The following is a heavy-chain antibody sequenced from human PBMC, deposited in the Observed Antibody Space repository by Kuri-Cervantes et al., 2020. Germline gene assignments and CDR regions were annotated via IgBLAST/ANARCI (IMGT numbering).Heavy chain of an antibody. CDR3: AKDHLYWNSEWFDP. Sequence: GESLKISCAASGFTFSRYAMSWVRQAPEKGLEWVSVISGSAGSTYYADSVKGRFTISRDNSNNTLYLQMNSMRVEDTAVYYCAKDHLYWNSEWFDPWGQGTLVTVSS. J-gene: IGHJ5*02. V-gene: IGHV3-23*01. D-gene: IGHD1-1*01. CDR2: ISGSAGST. CDR1: GFTFSRYA.